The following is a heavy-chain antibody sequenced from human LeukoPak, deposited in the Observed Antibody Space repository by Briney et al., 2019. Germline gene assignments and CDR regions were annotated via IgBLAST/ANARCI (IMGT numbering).Heavy chain of an antibody. Sequence: PGGSLRLSCAASGFTFSSYWMSWVRQAPGQGLEWVANTNQDGSAEYYVDSVKGRFTLSRDNAKNSVYLQMNNLRAEDTAVYYCAREGRYCTTPSCQTDYWGQGTLVTVSS. J-gene: IGHJ4*02. CDR3: AREGRYCTTPSCQTDY. CDR2: TNQDGSAE. CDR1: GFTFSSYW. D-gene: IGHD2-2*01. V-gene: IGHV3-7*01.